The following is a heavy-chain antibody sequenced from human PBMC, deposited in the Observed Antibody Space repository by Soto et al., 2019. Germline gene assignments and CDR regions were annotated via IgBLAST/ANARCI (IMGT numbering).Heavy chain of an antibody. CDR1: VDTLSSNSVA. CDR2: TYYRSRWYS. V-gene: IGHV6-1*01. J-gene: IGHJ6*02. Sequence: SQTLSPTSVLSVDTLSSNSVAWNWVRQSPSRGLDWLGRTYYRSRWYSDYAVSVRSRIDINADTSKIQVSLQLNSVTPEDTAVYYCARSEEDSDYYYYGMDVWGQGTTVTVSS. D-gene: IGHD2-15*01. CDR3: ARSEEDSDYYYYGMDV.